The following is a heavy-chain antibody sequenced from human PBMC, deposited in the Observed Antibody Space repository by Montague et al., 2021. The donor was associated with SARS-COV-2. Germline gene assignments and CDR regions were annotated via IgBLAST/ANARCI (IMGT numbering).Heavy chain of an antibody. CDR3: ACGEITTQGLIYYYGMDV. Sequence: SETLSLTCAVYGGSFSGYYWTWIRQSPRKGLEWTGEINHSGSTNYNPSLKSRVTISVDTSKNQSSLKLSSVTAADTAVYYCACGEITTQGLIYYYGMDVWGQGTTVTVSS. J-gene: IGHJ6*02. D-gene: IGHD4-11*01. CDR2: INHSGST. V-gene: IGHV4-34*01. CDR1: GGSFSGYY.